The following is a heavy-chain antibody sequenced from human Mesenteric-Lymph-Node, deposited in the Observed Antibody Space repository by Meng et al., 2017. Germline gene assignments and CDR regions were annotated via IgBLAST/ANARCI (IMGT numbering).Heavy chain of an antibody. Sequence: SLKISCAGSGFTFDDYAMHWVRQAPGKGLEWVSGISWNSALKAYADSVKGRFTISRDNAKNSLFLQMNSLRAEDTALYYCAIRTAEYYFDYWGPGTQVTVSS. V-gene: IGHV3-9*01. CDR1: GFTFDDYA. CDR2: ISWNSALK. D-gene: IGHD2/OR15-2a*01. CDR3: AIRTAEYYFDY. J-gene: IGHJ4*02.